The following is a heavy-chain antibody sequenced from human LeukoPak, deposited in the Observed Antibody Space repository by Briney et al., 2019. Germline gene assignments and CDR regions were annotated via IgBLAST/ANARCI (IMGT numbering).Heavy chain of an antibody. J-gene: IGHJ3*02. CDR2: ISSSSSTI. V-gene: IGHV3-48*01. CDR1: GFTFSSYS. CDR3: ARDLVLYSSGRSAFDI. Sequence: GGSLRLSCAASGFTFSSYSMNWVRQAPGKGLEWVSYISSSSSTIYYADSVKGRFTISRDNSKNTLYLQMNSLRAEDTAVYYCARDLVLYSSGRSAFDIWGQGTMVTVSS. D-gene: IGHD5-12*01.